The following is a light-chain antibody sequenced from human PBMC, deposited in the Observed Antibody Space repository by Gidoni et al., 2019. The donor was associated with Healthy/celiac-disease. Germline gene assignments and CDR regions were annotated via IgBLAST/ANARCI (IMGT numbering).Light chain of an antibody. Sequence: EIVMTQSPATLSVSPGVRATLSCRASQSVSSNLAWYQQKPGQAPRLLIYGASTRATGIPARFSGSGSGTEFTLTISSLQSEDFAVYYCQQYNNWPLSFXQXTKLEIK. CDR1: QSVSSN. CDR2: GAS. CDR3: QQYNNWPLS. J-gene: IGKJ2*03. V-gene: IGKV3-15*01.